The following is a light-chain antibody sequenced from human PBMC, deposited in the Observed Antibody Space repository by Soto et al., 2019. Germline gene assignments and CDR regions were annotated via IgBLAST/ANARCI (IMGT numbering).Light chain of an antibody. Sequence: DIQMTQSPSTLSASVGDRVTITCRASQSISSWMAWYPQKPGKAPKLLIYDASPLESGVPSMFSGSRAGTEFTLTISSLQPDDFATSYCQQYNSYSWTFGQGTKVDIK. CDR2: DAS. V-gene: IGKV1-5*01. J-gene: IGKJ1*01. CDR3: QQYNSYSWT. CDR1: QSISSW.